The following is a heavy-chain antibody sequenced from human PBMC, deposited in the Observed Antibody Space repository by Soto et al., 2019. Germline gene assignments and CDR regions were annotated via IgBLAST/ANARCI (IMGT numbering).Heavy chain of an antibody. V-gene: IGHV4-30-2*01. Sequence: QLQLQESGSGLVKPSQTLSLTCAVSGCSISSGVYSCSWFRQPPGKGLEWIGYIYHSGSNYYTPSLKSRVTISVDMSKNQFSLKLSSVTAADTAVYYCARVPDRWGQGTLVTVSS. J-gene: IGHJ5*02. CDR3: ARVPDR. D-gene: IGHD2-2*01. CDR2: IYHSGSN. CDR1: GCSISSGVYS.